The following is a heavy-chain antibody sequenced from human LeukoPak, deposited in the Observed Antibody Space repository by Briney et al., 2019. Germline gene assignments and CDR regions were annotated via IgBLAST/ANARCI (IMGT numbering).Heavy chain of an antibody. J-gene: IGHJ4*02. CDR2: IRYDGSNK. CDR3: AKDSSVYYYDSRSLDY. V-gene: IGHV3-30*02. CDR1: GFTVSSNY. Sequence: PGGSLRLSCAASGFTVSSNYMSWVRQAPGKGLEWVTFIRYDGSNKYYADSVKGRFTISRDNSKNTLYLQMNSLRAEDTAVYYCAKDSSVYYYDSRSLDYWGQGTLVTVSS. D-gene: IGHD3-22*01.